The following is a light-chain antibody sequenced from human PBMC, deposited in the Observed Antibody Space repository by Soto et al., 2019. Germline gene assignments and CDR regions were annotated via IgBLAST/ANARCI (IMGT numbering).Light chain of an antibody. CDR2: GAS. V-gene: IGKV3-15*01. Sequence: EIVMTQSPATLSVSPGERATLSCRASQSVSSKLAWYQQKPGQAPRLLIYGASTRATGTPARFSGSGSGTEFTLSISSLQSEDFAVYYCQQYSNWPPVTFGGGTKVEIK. CDR3: QQYSNWPPVT. CDR1: QSVSSK. J-gene: IGKJ4*01.